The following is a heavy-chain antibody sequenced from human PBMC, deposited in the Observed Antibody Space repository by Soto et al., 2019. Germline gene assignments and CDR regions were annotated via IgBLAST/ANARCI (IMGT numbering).Heavy chain of an antibody. J-gene: IGHJ5*02. V-gene: IGHV4-59*01. CDR3: AGDDYYGSGSYNP. CDR2: IYYSGST. D-gene: IGHD3-10*01. CDR1: GGSISSYY. Sequence: PSETLSLTCTVSGGSISSYYWSWIRQPPGKGLEWIGYIYYSGSTNYNPSLKSRVTISVDTSKNQFSLKLSSVTAADTAVYYCAGDDYYGSGSYNPWGQGTLVTV.